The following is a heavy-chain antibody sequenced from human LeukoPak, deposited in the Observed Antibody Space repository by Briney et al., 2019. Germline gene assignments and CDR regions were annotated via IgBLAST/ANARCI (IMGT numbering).Heavy chain of an antibody. CDR3: ARGGKYGNWFDP. D-gene: IGHD1-1*01. J-gene: IGHJ5*02. CDR2: INPNSGGT. CDR1: GYTFTGYY. V-gene: IGHV1-2*02. Sequence: ASVNVSCKASGYTFTGYYMHWVRQAPGQGLEGMGWINPNSGGTNYAQKFQGRVTMTRDTSISTAYMELSRLRSDDTAVYYCARGGKYGNWFDPWGQGTLVTVSS.